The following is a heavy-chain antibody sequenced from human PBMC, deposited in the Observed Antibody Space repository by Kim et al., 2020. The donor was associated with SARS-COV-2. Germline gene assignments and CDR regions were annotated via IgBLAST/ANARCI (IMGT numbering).Heavy chain of an antibody. CDR3: AREAGAYHYDSSGFDY. CDR2: ISSSSSYI. V-gene: IGHV3-21*01. J-gene: IGHJ4*02. CDR1: GFTFSSYS. Sequence: GGSLRLSCAASGFTFSSYSMNWVRQAPGKGLEWVSSISSSSSYIYYADSVKGRFTISRDNAKNSLYLQMNSLRAEDTAVYYCAREAGAYHYDSSGFDYWGQGTLVTVSP. D-gene: IGHD3-22*01.